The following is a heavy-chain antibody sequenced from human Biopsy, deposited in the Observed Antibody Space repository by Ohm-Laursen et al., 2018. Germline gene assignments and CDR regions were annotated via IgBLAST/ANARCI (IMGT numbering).Heavy chain of an antibody. V-gene: IGHV1-8*01. J-gene: IGHJ5*02. CDR1: GYTFTSYE. Sequence: GASVKVSCKPSGYTFTSYEINWVRQATGQGLEWMGWMNPDSGNPGYAQNFQGRVTMTRNTSISTAYMELSSLRSEDTAVYFCARADPPLFYYGSGSSNWFDPWGQGTLVTVSS. CDR2: MNPDSGNP. CDR3: ARADPPLFYYGSGSSNWFDP. D-gene: IGHD3-10*01.